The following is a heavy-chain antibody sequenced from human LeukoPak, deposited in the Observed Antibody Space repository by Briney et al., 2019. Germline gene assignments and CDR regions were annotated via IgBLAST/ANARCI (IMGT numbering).Heavy chain of an antibody. J-gene: IGHJ3*02. V-gene: IGHV4-34*01. Sequence: PSETLSLTCAVYGGSFSGYYWSWIRQPPGKGLEWIGEINHSGSTNYNPSLKSRVTISVDTSKNQFSLKLSSVTAADTAVYYCARVGGSLNAFDIWGQGTMATVSS. CDR2: INHSGST. D-gene: IGHD3-16*01. CDR1: GGSFSGYY. CDR3: ARVGGSLNAFDI.